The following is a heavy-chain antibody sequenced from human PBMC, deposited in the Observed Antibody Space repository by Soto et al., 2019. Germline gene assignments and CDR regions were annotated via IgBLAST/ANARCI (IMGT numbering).Heavy chain of an antibody. J-gene: IGHJ4*02. V-gene: IGHV4-59*01. D-gene: IGHD5-12*01. CDR2: IYYSGST. CDR3: ARWGGYGLDY. Sequence: SETLSLTCTVSGGSISSYYWSWIRQPPGRGLEWIGYIYYSGSTNYNPSLKSRVTISVDTSKNQFSLKLSSVTAADTAVYYCARWGGYGLDYWGQGTLVTVSS. CDR1: GGSISSYY.